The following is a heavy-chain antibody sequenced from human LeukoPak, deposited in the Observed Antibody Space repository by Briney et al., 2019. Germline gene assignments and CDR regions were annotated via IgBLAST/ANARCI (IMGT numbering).Heavy chain of an antibody. CDR1: GGSISSYY. CDR2: IYYSGST. J-gene: IGHJ6*02. CDR3: ARVGYCSSTSCPEDSYYGMDV. D-gene: IGHD2-2*01. V-gene: IGHV4-59*01. Sequence: PSETLSLTCTVFGGSISSYYWSWIRQPPGKGLEWIGYIYYSGSTNYNPSLKSRVTISVDTSKNQFSLKLSSVTAADTAVYYCARVGYCSSTSCPEDSYYGMDVWGQGTTVTVSS.